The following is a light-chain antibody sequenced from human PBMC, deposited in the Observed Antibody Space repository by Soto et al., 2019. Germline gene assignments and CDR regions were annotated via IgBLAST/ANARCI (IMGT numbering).Light chain of an antibody. CDR3: QHYDSYSET. CDR2: GAS. V-gene: IGKV3-15*01. J-gene: IGKJ1*01. Sequence: DIVLTQSPSTLSVSLGDRATLSCRASDGVSTYLAWYQQKAGQAPKLLIYGASALAPGIPARFSGSGSGTKFTLTITSLQPDDFATYYCQHYDSYSETFGQGTKVDIK. CDR1: DGVSTY.